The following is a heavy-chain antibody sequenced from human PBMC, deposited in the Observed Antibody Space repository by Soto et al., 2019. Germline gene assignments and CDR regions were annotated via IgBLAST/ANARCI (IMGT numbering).Heavy chain of an antibody. Sequence: ASVKVSCKASGCTFTSYGISWVRQAPGQGLEWMGWISAYNGNTNYAQKLQGRVTMTTDTSTSTAYMELRSLRSDDTAVYYCARDLVLRGAGAFDIWGQGTMVTVSS. CDR1: GCTFTSYG. V-gene: IGHV1-18*04. CDR3: ARDLVLRGAGAFDI. J-gene: IGHJ3*02. CDR2: ISAYNGNT. D-gene: IGHD6-6*01.